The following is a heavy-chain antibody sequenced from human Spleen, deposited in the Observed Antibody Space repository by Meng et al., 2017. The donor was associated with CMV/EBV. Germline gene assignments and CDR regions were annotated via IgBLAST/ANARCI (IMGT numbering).Heavy chain of an antibody. D-gene: IGHD5-18*01. J-gene: IGHJ4*02. Sequence: ASGYTFTSYGISWVRQAPGQGLEWMGWISAYNGNTNYAQKLQGRVTMTTDTSTSTAYMELRSLRSDDTAVYYCARAGYSHGQYYFDYWGQGTLVTVSS. CDR3: ARAGYSHGQYYFDY. CDR1: GYTFTSYG. CDR2: ISAYNGNT. V-gene: IGHV1-18*01.